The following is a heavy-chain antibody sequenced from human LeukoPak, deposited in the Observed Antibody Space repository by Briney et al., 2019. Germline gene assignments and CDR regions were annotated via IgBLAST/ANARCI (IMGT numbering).Heavy chain of an antibody. Sequence: SETLSLTCTVSGSVMSSYYWSWIRQPPGKGLEWIGNVYYSETPNYSPSLISRVSISLDTSKKVFSLNLKSVTAADTAMYYCARGLGYCSSTICSHRFDIWGQGTMVAVSS. J-gene: IGHJ3*02. D-gene: IGHD2-2*03. V-gene: IGHV4-59*01. CDR1: GSVMSSYY. CDR3: ARGLGYCSSTICSHRFDI. CDR2: VYYSETP.